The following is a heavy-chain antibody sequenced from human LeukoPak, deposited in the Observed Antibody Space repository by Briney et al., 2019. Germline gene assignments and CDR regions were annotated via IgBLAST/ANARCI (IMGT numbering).Heavy chain of an antibody. V-gene: IGHV3-33*01. Sequence: GGSLRLSCAASGFTFSTYGMHWVRQAPGKGLEWVAVIWYDGGNEYYADSVKGRFTISRDNSKNTLYLQMNSLRAEDTAVYYCVRDQYAAAAGISDAFDIWGQGTLVTVSS. CDR2: IWYDGGNE. CDR3: VRDQYAAAAGISDAFDI. CDR1: GFTFSTYG. J-gene: IGHJ3*02. D-gene: IGHD6-13*01.